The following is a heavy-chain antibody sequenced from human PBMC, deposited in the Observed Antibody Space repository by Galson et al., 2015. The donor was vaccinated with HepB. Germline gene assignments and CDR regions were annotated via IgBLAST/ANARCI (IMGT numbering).Heavy chain of an antibody. CDR3: ARDGVQFEVTAIPFQDY. CDR2: INPSSGGT. V-gene: IGHV1-2*06. Sequence: SVKVSCKASGHTFRNFGISWVRRAPGQGLEWMGRINPSSGGTNYAQKFQGRVTMTRDTSISTAYMELNSLRAEDTAVYYCARDGVQFEVTAIPFQDYWGQGTLVTVSS. D-gene: IGHD2-21*02. J-gene: IGHJ4*02. CDR1: GHTFRNFG.